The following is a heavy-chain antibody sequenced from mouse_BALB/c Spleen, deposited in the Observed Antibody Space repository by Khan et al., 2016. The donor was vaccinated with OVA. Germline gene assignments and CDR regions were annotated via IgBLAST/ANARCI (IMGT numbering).Heavy chain of an antibody. CDR2: IDPANGNT. CDR1: GFNIKDTY. J-gene: IGHJ2*01. Sequence: EVQLQESGAELVKPGASVKLSCTASGFNIKDTYMHWVKQRPEQGLEWIGRIDPANGNTEFDPKFQGKDTITADTSSNTAYLHLSSLTSDDTAVYYCARWPRGYLGQGTTLTVSS. V-gene: IGHV14-3*02. CDR3: ARWPRGY.